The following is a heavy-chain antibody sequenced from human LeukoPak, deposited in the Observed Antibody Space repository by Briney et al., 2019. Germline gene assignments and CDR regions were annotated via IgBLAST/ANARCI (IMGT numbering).Heavy chain of an antibody. D-gene: IGHD6-13*01. J-gene: IGHJ2*01. V-gene: IGHV3-7*01. CDR2: IKQDGSER. Sequence: GGSLRLSCAASGFTFSNYWVSWFRQAPGQGLEWVASIKQDGSERYYVDSVKGRFTISRDNSKNTLYLGMNSLTIEETAVYYCAKVHTSSWGFFEVWGRGAPVTVSS. CDR1: GFTFSNYW. CDR3: AKVHTSSWGFFEV.